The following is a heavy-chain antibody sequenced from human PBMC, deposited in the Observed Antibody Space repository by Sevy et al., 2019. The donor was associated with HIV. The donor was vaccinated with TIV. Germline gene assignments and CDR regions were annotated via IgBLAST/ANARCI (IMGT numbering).Heavy chain of an antibody. Sequence: GGSLRLSCAASGFSFRSYWMTWVRQAPGKGLEWEASIYQDGSEKYYMDSVKGRFTVSRDNAKNSLFLQMNSLRVEDTAVYYCAREGSYGDYMLSYYYGMDVWGQGTTVTVSS. D-gene: IGHD4-17*01. CDR3: AREGSYGDYMLSYYYGMDV. CDR1: GFSFRSYW. J-gene: IGHJ6*02. V-gene: IGHV3-7*01. CDR2: IYQDGSEK.